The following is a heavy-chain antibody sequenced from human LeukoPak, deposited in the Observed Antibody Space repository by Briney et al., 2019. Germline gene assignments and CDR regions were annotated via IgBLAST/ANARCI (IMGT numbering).Heavy chain of an antibody. CDR3: AKGIIGFDAFDI. D-gene: IGHD3-10*01. CDR2: IYYSGST. J-gene: IGHJ3*02. V-gene: IGHV4-59*08. Sequence: SETLSLTCTVSGGSISSYYWSWIRQPPGKELEWIGYIYYSGSTNYNPSLKSRVTISVDTSKNQFSLKLSSVTAADTALYYCAKGIIGFDAFDIWGQGTMVTVSS. CDR1: GGSISSYY.